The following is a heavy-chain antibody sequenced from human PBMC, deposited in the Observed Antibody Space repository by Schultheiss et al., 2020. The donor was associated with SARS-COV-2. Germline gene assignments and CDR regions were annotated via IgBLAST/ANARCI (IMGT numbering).Heavy chain of an antibody. CDR3: AQIFAKPINYYYGMDV. D-gene: IGHD3-3*01. V-gene: IGHV3-13*04. CDR1: GFTFSSYD. J-gene: IGHJ6*02. CDR2: IGTAGDT. Sequence: GGSLRLSCAASGFTFSSYDMHWVRQATGKGLEWVSAIGTAGDTYYQGSVKGRFTISRDNSKNTLYLQMNSLRTEDTAVYYCAQIFAKPINYYYGMDVWGQGTTVTVSS.